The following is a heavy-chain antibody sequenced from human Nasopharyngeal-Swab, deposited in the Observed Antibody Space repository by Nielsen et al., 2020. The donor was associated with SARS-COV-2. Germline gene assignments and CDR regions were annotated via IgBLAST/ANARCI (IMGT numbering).Heavy chain of an antibody. J-gene: IGHJ3*02. CDR3: ARGPITMVRGVPVGAFDI. Sequence: GESLKLSCAASGFTISSYSMNWVRQAPGKGLEWVSSISSSSSYIYYADSVKGRFTISRDYAKNSLFLQMNSLRAEDTAVYYCARGPITMVRGVPVGAFDIWGQETMVTVSS. CDR1: GFTISSYS. V-gene: IGHV3-21*01. D-gene: IGHD3-10*01. CDR2: ISSSSSYI.